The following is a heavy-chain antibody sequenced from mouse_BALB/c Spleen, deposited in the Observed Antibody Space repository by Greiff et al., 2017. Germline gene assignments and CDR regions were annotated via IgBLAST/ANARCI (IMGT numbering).Heavy chain of an antibody. CDR2: ISSGSSTI. D-gene: IGHD2-14*01. J-gene: IGHJ2*01. V-gene: IGHV5-17*02. Sequence: EVQLVESGGGLVQPGGSRKLSCAASGFTFSSFGMHWVRQAPEKGLEWVAYISSGSSTIYYADTVKGRFTISRDNPKNTLFLQMTSLRSEDTAMYYCARENYRYDDFDYWGQGTTLTVSS. CDR3: ARENYRYDDFDY. CDR1: GFTFSSFG.